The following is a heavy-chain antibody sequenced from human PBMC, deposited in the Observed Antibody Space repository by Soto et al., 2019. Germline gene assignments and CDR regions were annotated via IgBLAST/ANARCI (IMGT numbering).Heavy chain of an antibody. J-gene: IGHJ3*02. V-gene: IGHV3-9*01. CDR3: VRHLEENQLLYDAFDI. CDR2: VSWDGNSI. D-gene: IGHD1-26*01. Sequence: GGSLRLSCSASGFTFDDYALHWVRQAPGKGLEWVSGVSWDGNSIGYADSVKGRFTISRDNAKNSLYLQMDSLRAEDTALYYCVRHLEENQLLYDAFDIWGQGTMVTVS. CDR1: GFTFDDYA.